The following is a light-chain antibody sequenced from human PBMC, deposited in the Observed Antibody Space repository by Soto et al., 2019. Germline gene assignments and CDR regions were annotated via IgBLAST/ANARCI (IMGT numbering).Light chain of an antibody. J-gene: IGLJ1*01. CDR3: AAWDDSLNGPV. CDR1: SSNLGSNT. V-gene: IGLV1-44*01. Sequence: QSVLTQPPSASGTPGQSVTISCSGSSSNLGSNTVNWYQQLPGTAPKLLIYSNNQRPSGVPDRFSGSESGTSASLAISGLQYEDEADYYCAAWDDSLNGPVFGKGKKVTV. CDR2: SNN.